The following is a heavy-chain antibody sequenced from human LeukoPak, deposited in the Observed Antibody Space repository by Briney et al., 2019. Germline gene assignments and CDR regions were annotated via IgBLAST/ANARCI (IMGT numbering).Heavy chain of an antibody. J-gene: IGHJ6*03. Sequence: GGSLRLSCSASGFTFSDYYMSWIRQAPGKGLEWVSYISSSGSTIYYADSVKGRFTISRDNAKNSLYLQMNSLRAEDTAVYYCARDPMTTEGYYYYYMDVWGKGTTVTVSS. CDR3: ARDPMTTEGYYYYYMDV. V-gene: IGHV3-11*04. D-gene: IGHD4-11*01. CDR1: GFTFSDYY. CDR2: ISSSGSTI.